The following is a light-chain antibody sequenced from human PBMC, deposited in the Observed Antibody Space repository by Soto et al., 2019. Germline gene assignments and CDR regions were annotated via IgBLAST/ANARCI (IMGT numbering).Light chain of an antibody. CDR2: STN. CDR1: SGSVSTVHY. Sequence: QAVVTQEPSFSVSPGGTVTLTCALDSGSVSTVHYPSWYRQTPGQAPRTLIYSTNSRASGVPDRFSGSILGNKSALTITGAQEDDESDYFCVLYMGSDVVFGGGTKLTVL. CDR3: VLYMGSDVV. J-gene: IGLJ2*01. V-gene: IGLV8-61*01.